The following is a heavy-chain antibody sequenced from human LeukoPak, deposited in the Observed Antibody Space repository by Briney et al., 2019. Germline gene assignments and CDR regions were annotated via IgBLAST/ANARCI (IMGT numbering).Heavy chain of an antibody. V-gene: IGHV4-4*07. J-gene: IGHJ5*02. CDR1: GGSISSYY. CDR3: ARDPYDSSGYYNWFDP. CDR2: IYTSGST. Sequence: PSETLSLTCTVSGGSISSYYWSWIRQPAGKGLEWIGRIYTSGSTNYNPSLKSRVTMSVDTSKNQFSLKLSSVTAADTAVYYCARDPYDSSGYYNWFDPWGQGTLVTVSS. D-gene: IGHD3-22*01.